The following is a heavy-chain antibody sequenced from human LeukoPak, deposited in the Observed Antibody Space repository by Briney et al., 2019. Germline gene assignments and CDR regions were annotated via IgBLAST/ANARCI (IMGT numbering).Heavy chain of an antibody. CDR1: GFTFSNYD. J-gene: IGHJ4*02. D-gene: IGHD1-26*01. Sequence: GGSLRLSCAASGFTFSNYDMHWVRQAPGKGLEWVAVISYDGINKYYGDSVKGQFTISRDNSKNTLYLQMNSLRAEDTAVYYCAKDQEGATDYWGQGTLVTVSS. CDR2: ISYDGINK. V-gene: IGHV3-30*18. CDR3: AKDQEGATDY.